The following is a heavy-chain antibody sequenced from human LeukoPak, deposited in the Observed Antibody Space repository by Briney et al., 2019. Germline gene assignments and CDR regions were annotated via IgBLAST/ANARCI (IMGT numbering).Heavy chain of an antibody. Sequence: ASVKVSCKTSGYTFTRYGVGWVRQAPGQGLEWMGWISGYNGNTNYAQRFQDRVTLTTDTPTSTGSMEFRSLRSDDTAVYYCARVGCSGGDCYSSADYWGQGTLVTVSS. CDR3: ARVGCSGGDCYSSADY. CDR2: ISGYNGNT. D-gene: IGHD2-15*01. J-gene: IGHJ4*02. V-gene: IGHV1-18*01. CDR1: GYTFTRYG.